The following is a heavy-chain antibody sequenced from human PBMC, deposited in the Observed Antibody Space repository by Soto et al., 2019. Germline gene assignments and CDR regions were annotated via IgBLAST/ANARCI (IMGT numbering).Heavy chain of an antibody. Sequence: SETLSLTCTVSGGSISSYYWSWIRQPPGKGLEWIGYIYYSGSTNYNPSLKSRVTISVDTSKNQFSLKLSSVTAADTAVYYCARGREMATIYFVYWGQGTLVTV. CDR1: GGSISSYY. CDR3: ARGREMATIYFVY. V-gene: IGHV4-59*12. J-gene: IGHJ4*02. CDR2: IYYSGST. D-gene: IGHD5-12*01.